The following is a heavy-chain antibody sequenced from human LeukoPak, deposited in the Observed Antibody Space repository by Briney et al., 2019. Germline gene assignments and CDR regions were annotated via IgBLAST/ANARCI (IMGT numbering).Heavy chain of an antibody. V-gene: IGHV4-34*01. CDR3: ARAPDYYGSGSVEGCFQH. Sequence: PSETLSLACTVYGGSFSGYYWSWIRQPPGKGLEWIGEINHSGSTNYNPSLKSRVTISVDTSKNQFSLKLSSVTAADTAVYYCARAPDYYGSGSVEGCFQHWGQGTLVTVSS. CDR2: INHSGST. J-gene: IGHJ1*01. CDR1: GGSFSGYY. D-gene: IGHD3-10*01.